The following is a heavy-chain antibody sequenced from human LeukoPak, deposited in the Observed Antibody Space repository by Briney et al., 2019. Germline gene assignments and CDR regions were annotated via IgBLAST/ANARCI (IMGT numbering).Heavy chain of an antibody. J-gene: IGHJ4*02. D-gene: IGHD6-19*01. CDR1: GFTFSSYA. V-gene: IGHV3-30*18. CDR2: ISYDGSNK. Sequence: GGSLRLSCAASGFTFSSYAMSWVRQAPGKGLEWVAVISYDGSNKYYADSVKGRFTISRDNSKNTLYLQMNSLRAEDTAVYYCAKGSSSGAPRGYFDYWGQGTLVTVSS. CDR3: AKGSSSGAPRGYFDY.